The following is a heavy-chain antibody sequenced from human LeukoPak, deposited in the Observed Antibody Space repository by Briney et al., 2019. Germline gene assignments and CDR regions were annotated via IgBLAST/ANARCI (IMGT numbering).Heavy chain of an antibody. D-gene: IGHD6-13*01. V-gene: IGHV1-46*01. CDR2: INPSGGST. Sequence: ASVKVSCKASGYTFTSYYMHWVRHAPGQGLEWMGIINPSGGSTSYAQKFQGRVTMTRDTSTSTVYMELSSLRSEDTAVYYCARVLIRRAAAGMELHSSMDVWGQGTTVTVS. CDR3: ARVLIRRAAAGMELHSSMDV. CDR1: GYTFTSYY. J-gene: IGHJ6*02.